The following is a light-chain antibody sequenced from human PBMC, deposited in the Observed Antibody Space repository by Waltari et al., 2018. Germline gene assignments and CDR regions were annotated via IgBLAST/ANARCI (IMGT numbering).Light chain of an antibody. Sequence: SYVLTQPPSVLVAPGQTASITCGGNNIGSESVHWYQQKPGQAPVLVVYDDSDRPSGIPERFSGSNSGNTATLTISRSEAGDGADYYCQVWNSGSTHMVFGGGTKLTVL. CDR1: NIGSES. J-gene: IGLJ2*01. V-gene: IGLV3-21*02. CDR2: DDS. CDR3: QVWNSGSTHMV.